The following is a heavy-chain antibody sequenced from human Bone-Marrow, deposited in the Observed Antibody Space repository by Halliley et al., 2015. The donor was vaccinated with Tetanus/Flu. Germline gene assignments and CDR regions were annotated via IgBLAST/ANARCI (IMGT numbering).Heavy chain of an antibody. CDR1: GDSIDSAKW. V-gene: IGHV4-4*02. J-gene: IGHJ6*02. CDR3: ARVGDSGFGAHSYGSDV. CDR2: IYFSGTT. Sequence: SLRLSCTVLGDSIDSAKWWHWVRQSPRKGLEWIGEIYFSGTTNYNPSLKTRASISFDKSKNQFSLNLTSVTAADTALYYCARVGDSGFGAHSYGSDVWGQGTPVTVTS. D-gene: IGHD3-16*01.